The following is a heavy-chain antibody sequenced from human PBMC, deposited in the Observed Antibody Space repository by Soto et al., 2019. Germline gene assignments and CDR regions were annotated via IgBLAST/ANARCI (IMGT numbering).Heavy chain of an antibody. V-gene: IGHV4-39*01. J-gene: IGHJ5*02. Sequence: QLQLQESGPGLVKPSETLSLTCTVSGGSISDDTYYWGWIRQPPGKGLEWIGSMYYSGTSSYNPSLKNRVTMSFDTAKKQLSLRLSSATAADTAVYYCASLHCHSPNCVTLDPRGQGTLVIVSS. D-gene: IGHD2-2*01. CDR2: MYYSGTS. CDR1: GGSISDDTYY. CDR3: ASLHCHSPNCVTLDP.